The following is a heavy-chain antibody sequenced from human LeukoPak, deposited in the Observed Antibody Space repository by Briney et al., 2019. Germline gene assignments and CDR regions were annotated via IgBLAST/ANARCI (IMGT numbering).Heavy chain of an antibody. CDR2: VGPSGDRT. CDR3: AQDRAWIQFLF. CDR1: GFTFSSYS. Sequence: GGSLRLSCAASGFTFSSYSMNWVRQAPGKGLEWVSGVGPSGDRTYYADSVKGRFTISRDNSKNTLYLHMGSLRAEDTAVYYCAQDRAWIQFLFWGQGTLVTVSS. V-gene: IGHV3-23*01. J-gene: IGHJ1*01. D-gene: IGHD5-18*01.